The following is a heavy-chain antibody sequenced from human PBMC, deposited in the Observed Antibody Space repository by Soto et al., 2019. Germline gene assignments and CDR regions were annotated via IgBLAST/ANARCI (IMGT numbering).Heavy chain of an antibody. CDR3: ARNPRDSSHPDY. V-gene: IGHV5-10-1*01. CDR2: IDPSDSYT. CDR1: GYRFTSYW. J-gene: IGHJ4*02. Sequence: GESLKISCKGSGYRFTSYWISWVRQMPGKGLEWMGRIDPSDSYTNYSPSFQGHVTISADKSISTAYLQWSSLKASDTAMYYCARNPRDSSHPDYWGQGTLVTVSS. D-gene: IGHD6-13*01.